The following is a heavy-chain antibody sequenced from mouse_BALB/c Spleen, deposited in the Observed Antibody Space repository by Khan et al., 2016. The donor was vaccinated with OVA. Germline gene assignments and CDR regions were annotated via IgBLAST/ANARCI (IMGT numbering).Heavy chain of an antibody. J-gene: IGHJ3*01. CDR3: TRGGGGNRFAY. CDR2: ISTYYGHA. Sequence: QVQLQQSGAELVRPGVSVKISCKGSGYTFTDFTLHWVKQSHATSLEWIGVISTYYGHATYNQKFKDKATMTVDKSSSTAYMDLARLTSEDSAIYFCTRGGGGNRFAYWGQGTLVTVSA. CDR1: GYTFTDFT. V-gene: IGHV1S137*01.